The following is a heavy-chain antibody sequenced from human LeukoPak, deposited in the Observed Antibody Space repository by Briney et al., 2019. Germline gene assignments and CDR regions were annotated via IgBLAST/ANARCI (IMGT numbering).Heavy chain of an antibody. Sequence: PLETLSLTCTVSGGSISSYYWSWIRQPPGKGLEWIGYIFHSGSTNYNPSLKSRVTISLDMSNNQFSLKLNSVTSADTAIYYCARGAFYHFWSAPSGYDYYMDVWGKGTTVTVSS. CDR2: IFHSGST. V-gene: IGHV4-59*01. D-gene: IGHD3-3*01. J-gene: IGHJ6*03. CDR1: GGSISSYY. CDR3: ARGAFYHFWSAPSGYDYYMDV.